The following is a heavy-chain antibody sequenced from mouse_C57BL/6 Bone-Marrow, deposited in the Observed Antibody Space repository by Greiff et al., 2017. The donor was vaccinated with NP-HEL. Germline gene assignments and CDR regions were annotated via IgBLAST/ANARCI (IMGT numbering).Heavy chain of an antibody. CDR3: ARGGLGQLRLFAY. CDR2: ISYDGSN. J-gene: IGHJ3*01. CDR1: GYSITSGYY. V-gene: IGHV3-6*01. Sequence: EVQLQQSGPGLVKPSQSLSLTCSVTGYSITSGYYWNWIRQFPGNKLEWMGYISYDGSNNYNPSLKNRISITRDTSKNQFFLKLNSVTTEDTATYYCARGGLGQLRLFAYWGQGTLVTVSA. D-gene: IGHD3-2*02.